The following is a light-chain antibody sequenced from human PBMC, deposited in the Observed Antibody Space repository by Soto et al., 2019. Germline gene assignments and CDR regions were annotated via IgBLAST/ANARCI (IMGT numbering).Light chain of an antibody. CDR2: KAS. V-gene: IGKV1-5*03. CDR1: QSISSS. CDR3: QHYNSYYT. Sequence: DILMTQSPSTLSASVGDRVTISCRASQSISSSLAWYQQKPGKAPKLLIYKASSLERRVPSRFSGSGSGTEFTLTISGLQPDDFATYYCQHYNSYYTFXQGTKADIK. J-gene: IGKJ2*01.